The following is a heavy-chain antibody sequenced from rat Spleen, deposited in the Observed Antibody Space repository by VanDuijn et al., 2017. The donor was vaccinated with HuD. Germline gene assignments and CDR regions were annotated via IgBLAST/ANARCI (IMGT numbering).Heavy chain of an antibody. Sequence: EVQLVESDGDLVQPGRSLKLSCAASGFTFSDYYMAWVRQAPTKGLEWVATISYDGSSTYYRDSVKGRFTISRDNSKSTLYLQMDSLRSEDTATYYCARHNSGYGVMDAWGQGASVTVSS. CDR2: ISYDGSST. CDR3: ARHNSGYGVMDA. V-gene: IGHV5-29*01. D-gene: IGHD4-3*01. J-gene: IGHJ4*01. CDR1: GFTFSDYY.